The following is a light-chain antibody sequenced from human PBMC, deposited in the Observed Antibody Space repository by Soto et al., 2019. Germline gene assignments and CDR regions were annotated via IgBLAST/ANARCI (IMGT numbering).Light chain of an antibody. CDR1: QSVSSY. CDR3: QQRSNWPGFT. Sequence: EIVLTQSPATLSLSPGERATLSCRASQSVSSYLAWYQQKPGQAPRLLIYDASNRATGIPARFRGSGSGTAFTLTISSLEPEDFADYYCQQRSNWPGFTFGPGTKVDIK. J-gene: IGKJ3*01. V-gene: IGKV3-11*01. CDR2: DAS.